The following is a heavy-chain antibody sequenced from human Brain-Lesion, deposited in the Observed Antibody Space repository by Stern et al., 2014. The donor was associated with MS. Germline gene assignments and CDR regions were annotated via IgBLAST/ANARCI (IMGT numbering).Heavy chain of an antibody. CDR1: GFIFMNFA. Sequence: MQLVESGGGLVQPGGSLRLSCEASGFIFMNFALSWVRQAPGKGLEWVSDISGGDGSTYYADSAKGRFTISRDNSKNMLYLQMNSLRAEDTAVYYCAKVIRYFDFWSGHRFDSWGQGTRVTVSS. CDR2: ISGGDGST. V-gene: IGHV3-23*04. J-gene: IGHJ4*02. CDR3: AKVIRYFDFWSGHRFDS. D-gene: IGHD3-3*01.